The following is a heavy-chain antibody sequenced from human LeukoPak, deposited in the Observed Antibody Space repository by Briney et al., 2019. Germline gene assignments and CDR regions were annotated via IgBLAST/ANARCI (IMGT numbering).Heavy chain of an antibody. V-gene: IGHV4-39*07. CDR2: IYYSGST. CDR3: ARSPSYYYGSGSWTGG. Sequence: SETLSLTCTVSGGSISSSSYYWGWIRQPPGKGLEWIGSIYYSGSTYYNPSLKSRVTISVDTSKNQFSLKLSSVTAADTAVYYCARSPSYYYGSGSWTGGWGQGTLVTVSS. D-gene: IGHD3-10*01. CDR1: GGSISSSSYY. J-gene: IGHJ4*02.